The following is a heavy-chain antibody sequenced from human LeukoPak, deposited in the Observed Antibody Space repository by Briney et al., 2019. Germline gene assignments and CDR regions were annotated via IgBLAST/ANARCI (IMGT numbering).Heavy chain of an antibody. V-gene: IGHV4-39*01. CDR2: IFYSGTT. CDR1: GGSIGNSFYY. J-gene: IGHJ5*02. CDR3: ARHWGYDFSGGNSP. Sequence: SETLSLTCTVSGGSIGNSFYYWAWIRQPPGKGLEWIGSIFYSGTTYYNPSLKSRVTMFVDTSKNQLSLKLSSVTAADTAVYYCARHWGYDFSGGNSPWGQGTLVTVSS. D-gene: IGHD3-3*01.